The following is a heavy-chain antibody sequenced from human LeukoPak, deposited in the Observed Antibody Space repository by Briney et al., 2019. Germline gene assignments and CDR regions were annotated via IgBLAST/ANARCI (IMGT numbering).Heavy chain of an antibody. V-gene: IGHV3-21*01. D-gene: IGHD4-17*01. J-gene: IGHJ4*02. Sequence: GGSLRLSCAASGFTFSSYSMNWVRQAPGEGLEWVSSISSSSSYIYYADSVKGRFTISRDNAKSSLYLQMNSLRAEDTAVYYCARDLKYGDVVEYWGQGTLVTVSS. CDR1: GFTFSSYS. CDR2: ISSSSSYI. CDR3: ARDLKYGDVVEY.